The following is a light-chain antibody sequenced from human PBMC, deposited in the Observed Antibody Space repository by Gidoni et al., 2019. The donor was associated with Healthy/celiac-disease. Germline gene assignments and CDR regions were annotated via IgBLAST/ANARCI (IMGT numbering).Light chain of an antibody. V-gene: IGKV1-39*01. Sequence: DIQMTQSPSSLSASVGDRVTITCRASQSSSSYLNWYQQKPGKAPKLLIYAASSLQSGVPSRFSGSGSGTDFTLTISSLQPEDFATYYCQQSYSTPPNTFXQXTKLEIK. CDR1: QSSSSY. J-gene: IGKJ2*01. CDR3: QQSYSTPPNT. CDR2: AAS.